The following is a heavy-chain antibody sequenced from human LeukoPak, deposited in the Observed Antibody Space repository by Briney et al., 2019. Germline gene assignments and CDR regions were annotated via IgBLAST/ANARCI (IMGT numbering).Heavy chain of an antibody. CDR2: ISYDGTNK. D-gene: IGHD3-22*01. Sequence: GGSLRLSCAASGFTFSTYAIHWVRQAPGKGLEWVAVISYDGTNKNYADSVKGRFTISRDNSKNTLYLQMNSLRAEDTAVYFCAKRGVVIRVILVGFHKEAYYFDSWGQGALVTVSS. V-gene: IGHV3-30*07. CDR1: GFTFSTYA. CDR3: AKRGVVIRVILVGFHKEAYYFDS. J-gene: IGHJ4*02.